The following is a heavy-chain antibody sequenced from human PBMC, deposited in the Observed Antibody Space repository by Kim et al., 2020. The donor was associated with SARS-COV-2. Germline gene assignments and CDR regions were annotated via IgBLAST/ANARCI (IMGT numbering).Heavy chain of an antibody. J-gene: IGHJ6*02. V-gene: IGHV1-2*02. Sequence: ASVKVSCKASGYTFTGYYMHWVRQAPGQGLEWMGWINPNSGGTNYAQKFQGRVTMTRDTSISTAYMELSRLRSDDTAVYYCARVGYMVSPEHGMDVWGQGTTVTVSS. CDR2: INPNSGGT. CDR3: ARVGYMVSPEHGMDV. D-gene: IGHD2-8*01. CDR1: GYTFTGYY.